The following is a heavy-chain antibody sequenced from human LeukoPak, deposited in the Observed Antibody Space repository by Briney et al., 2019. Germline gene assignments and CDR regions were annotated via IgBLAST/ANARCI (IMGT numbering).Heavy chain of an antibody. CDR1: GFTFSSYS. Sequence: PGGSLRLSCAASGFTFSSYSMNWVRQAPGKGLEWVSSINSSSSYIYYADSVKGRFTVSRDNAKNSLYLQMNSLRAEDTAVYYCASGDRDYFDYWGQGTLVTVSS. V-gene: IGHV3-21*01. CDR3: ASGDRDYFDY. CDR2: INSSSSYI. J-gene: IGHJ4*02.